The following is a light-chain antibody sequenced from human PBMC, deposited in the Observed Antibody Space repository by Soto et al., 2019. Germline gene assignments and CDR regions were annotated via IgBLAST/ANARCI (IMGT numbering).Light chain of an antibody. CDR3: QQYKSYST. J-gene: IGKJ2*01. CDR1: QSISTW. CDR2: QAS. Sequence: DIQMTQSPSTLSASVGDRVTITCRASQSISTWLAWYQQKPGKAPRFLMYQASTLENGVPSRFSGSGSGTEVTLTISNLQPDDFATYYCQQYKSYSTFGQGTKLDIK. V-gene: IGKV1-5*03.